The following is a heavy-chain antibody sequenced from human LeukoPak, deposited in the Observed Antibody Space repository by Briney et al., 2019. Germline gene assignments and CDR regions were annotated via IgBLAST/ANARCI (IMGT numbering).Heavy chain of an antibody. CDR1: GYTFNNYG. D-gene: IGHD3-9*01. V-gene: IGHV1-18*01. Sequence: ASVKVSCKASGYTFNNYGISWVRQAPGQGLEWMGWVSSYNGDTNYAQKFQGRVTMSTDTSTSTAIMELRSLRFDDTAIYYCAKDWNILTGRNCFDPWGQGTLVTVSS. CDR2: VSSYNGDT. J-gene: IGHJ5*02. CDR3: AKDWNILTGRNCFDP.